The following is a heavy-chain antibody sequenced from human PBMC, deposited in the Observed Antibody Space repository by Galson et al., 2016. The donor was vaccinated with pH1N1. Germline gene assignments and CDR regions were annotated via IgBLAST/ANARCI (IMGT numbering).Heavy chain of an antibody. Sequence: SLRLSCAASGFTFDDYAMHWVRQAPGKGLAWVSNISWNSGSKGYADSVKGRFTISRDKDKNSMYLHMNSLRAEDTALYYCAKDRDYYGSGPTDYWGQGTLVTVSS. J-gene: IGHJ4*02. V-gene: IGHV3-9*01. CDR1: GFTFDDYA. CDR2: ISWNSGSK. D-gene: IGHD3-10*01. CDR3: AKDRDYYGSGPTDY.